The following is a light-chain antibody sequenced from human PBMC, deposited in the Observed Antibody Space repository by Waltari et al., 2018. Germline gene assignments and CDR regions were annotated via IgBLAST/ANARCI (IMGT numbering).Light chain of an antibody. Sequence: DIQLTQSPSFLSASVGDRVTITCRASQGISSFLAWYQQRPGKAPKLLIFSASTLVRGVPSRFCARGSGTEFTLTITSLQPEDFATYYCQEVLSQNLTFGHGTKVEI. CDR3: QEVLSQNLT. V-gene: IGKV1-9*01. J-gene: IGKJ1*01. CDR2: SAS. CDR1: QGISSF.